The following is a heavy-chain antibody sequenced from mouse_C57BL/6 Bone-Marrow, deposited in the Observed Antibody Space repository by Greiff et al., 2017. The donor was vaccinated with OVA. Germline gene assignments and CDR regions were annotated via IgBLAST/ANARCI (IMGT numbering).Heavy chain of an antibody. CDR3: ASWDGSYWYFDV. CDR1: GFSLTSYG. J-gene: IGHJ1*03. D-gene: IGHD4-1*01. V-gene: IGHV2-2*01. Sequence: QVQLQQSGPGLVQPSQSLSITCTVSGFSLTSYGVHWVRQSSGKGLEWLGVFWSGGSTDYNAAFISRLSISKDNSKSQVCFKMNSLQADDTAIYYCASWDGSYWYFDVWGTGTTVTVSS. CDR2: FWSGGST.